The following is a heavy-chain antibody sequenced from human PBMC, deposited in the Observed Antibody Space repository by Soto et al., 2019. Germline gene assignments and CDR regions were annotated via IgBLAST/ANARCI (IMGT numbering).Heavy chain of an antibody. CDR1: GFTFSSYG. V-gene: IGHV3-30*18. D-gene: IGHD3-16*02. J-gene: IGHJ4*02. CDR2: ISYDGSNK. CDR3: AKDIDAYFDY. Sequence: QVPLVESGGGVVQPGRSLRLSCAASGFTFSSYGMHWVRQAPGKGLEWVAVISYDGSNKYYADSVKGRFTISRDNSKNTLYLQMNSLRAEDTAVYYCAKDIDAYFDYWGQGTLVTVSS.